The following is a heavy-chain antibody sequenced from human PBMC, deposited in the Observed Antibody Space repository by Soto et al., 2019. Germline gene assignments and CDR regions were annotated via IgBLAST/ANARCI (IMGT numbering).Heavy chain of an antibody. CDR3: ARIRTFDWSQRYFDY. CDR2: IFSNDEK. CDR1: GFSLSNARMG. J-gene: IGHJ4*02. V-gene: IGHV2-26*01. Sequence: SGPTLVNPTETLTLTCTVSGFSLSNARMGVSWIRQPPGKALEWLAHIFSNDEKSYSTSLKSRLTIPKDTSKSQVVLTMTNMDPVDTATYYCARIRTFDWSQRYFDYWGQGTLVTVSS. D-gene: IGHD3-9*01.